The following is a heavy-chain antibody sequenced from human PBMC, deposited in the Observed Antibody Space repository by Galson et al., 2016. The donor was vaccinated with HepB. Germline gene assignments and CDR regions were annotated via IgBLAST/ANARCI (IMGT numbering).Heavy chain of an antibody. CDR1: ADSFTSYW. CDR3: ASADYYDNSGYFDY. Sequence: QSGAEVKKPGESLKISCKGSADSFTSYWIAWVRQMPAKGLEWMGMIYLGDSDTRDSPSFQGQVPISADKSISTAYLQWRTLKASDTAIYYCASADYYDNSGYFDYWGQGTLVTVSS. D-gene: IGHD3-22*01. CDR2: IYLGDSDT. V-gene: IGHV5-51*01. J-gene: IGHJ4*02.